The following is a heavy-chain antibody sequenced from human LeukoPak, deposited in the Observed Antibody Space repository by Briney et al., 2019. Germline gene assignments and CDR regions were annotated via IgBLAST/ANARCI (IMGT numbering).Heavy chain of an antibody. D-gene: IGHD4-17*01. CDR1: GFTFSSYG. Sequence: PGGSLRLSCAASGFTFSSYGMHWVRQAPGKGLEWVAFIRYDGSNKYYADSVKGRFTISRDNSKNTLYLQMNSLRAEDTAVYYCAKVGSERPHYGDYWHWGQGTLVTVSS. V-gene: IGHV3-30*02. CDR2: IRYDGSNK. J-gene: IGHJ4*02. CDR3: AKVGSERPHYGDYWH.